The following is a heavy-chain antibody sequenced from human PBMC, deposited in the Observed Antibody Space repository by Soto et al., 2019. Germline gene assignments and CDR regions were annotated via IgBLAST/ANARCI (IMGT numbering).Heavy chain of an antibody. D-gene: IGHD2-15*01. V-gene: IGHV4-34*01. CDR1: VGSFSGYY. CDR2: INHSGST. Sequence: SETLSLTCAVYVGSFSGYYWSWIRQPPGKGLDWIGEINHSGSTNYNPSLKSRVTISVDTSKNQFSLKLSSVTAADTAVYYCARGKSGGYNRYYFDYWGQGTMVTVSS. CDR3: ARGKSGGYNRYYFDY. J-gene: IGHJ4*02.